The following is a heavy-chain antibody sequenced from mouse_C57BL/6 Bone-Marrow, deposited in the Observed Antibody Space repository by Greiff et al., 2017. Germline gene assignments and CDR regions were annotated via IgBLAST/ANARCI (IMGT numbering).Heavy chain of an antibody. CDR2: IWRGGST. CDR1: GFSLTSYG. Sequence: VKLQESGPGLVQPSPSLSITCTVSGFSLTSYGVHWVRQSPGKGLEWLGVIWRGGSTDYNAAFISRLSISKDNSKSQVFFKMNSLQAEDTAIYYCARRSLCDTGAMDYWGQGTSVTVSS. V-gene: IGHV2-2*01. D-gene: IGHD6-1*01. CDR3: ARRSLCDTGAMDY. J-gene: IGHJ4*01.